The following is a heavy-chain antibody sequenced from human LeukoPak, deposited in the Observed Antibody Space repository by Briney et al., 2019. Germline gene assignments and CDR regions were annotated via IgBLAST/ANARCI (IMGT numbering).Heavy chain of an antibody. CDR1: GFTFSSYA. D-gene: IGHD4-23*01. V-gene: IGHV3-30-3*01. CDR3: ARDGAVGYFDY. J-gene: IGHJ4*02. Sequence: GRSLRLSCAASGFTFSSYAMHWVRQAPGKGLEWVAVISYDGSNKYYADSVKGRFTISRDNSKNTLYLQMNSLRAEDTAVYYCARDGAVGYFDYWGQGTLVTVSS. CDR2: ISYDGSNK.